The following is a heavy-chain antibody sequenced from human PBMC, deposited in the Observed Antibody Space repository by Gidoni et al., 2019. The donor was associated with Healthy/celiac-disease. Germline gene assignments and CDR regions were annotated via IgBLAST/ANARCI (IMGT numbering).Heavy chain of an antibody. CDR2: IKSKTDGGTT. CDR1: GFTFSNAW. CDR3: TTDPVGANEGYWFDP. D-gene: IGHD1-26*01. J-gene: IGHJ5*02. Sequence: EVQLVESGGGLVTPGGSLRLSCAASGFTFSNAWMNWVRQAPGKGLEWVGRIKSKTDGGTTDYAAPVKGRFTISRDDSKNTLYLQMNSLKTEDTAVYYCTTDPVGANEGYWFDPWGQGTLVTVSS. V-gene: IGHV3-15*07.